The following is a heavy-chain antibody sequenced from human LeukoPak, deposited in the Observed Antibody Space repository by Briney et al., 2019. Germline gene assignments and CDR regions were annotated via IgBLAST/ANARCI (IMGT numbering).Heavy chain of an antibody. CDR1: GGTFSSYA. CDR3: ARELMENSYGC. V-gene: IGHV1-69*04. D-gene: IGHD3-16*01. J-gene: IGHJ4*02. Sequence: ASVKVSCKASGGTFSSYAISWVRQAPGQGLEWMGRIIPILGIANYAQKFQGRVTITADKSTSTAYMELSSLRSEDTAVYFCARELMENSYGCWGQGTLVTVSS. CDR2: IIPILGIA.